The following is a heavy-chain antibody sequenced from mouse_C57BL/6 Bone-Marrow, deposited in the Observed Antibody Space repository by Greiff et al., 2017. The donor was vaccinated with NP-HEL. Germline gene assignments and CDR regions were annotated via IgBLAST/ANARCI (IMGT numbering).Heavy chain of an antibody. CDR2: INPSNGGT. Sequence: QVQLQQPGTELVKPGASVKLSCKASGYTFTSYWMHWVKQRPGQGLEWIGNINPSNGGTNYNEKFKSKATLTVDKSSRTAYMKRSSLTSEDSAVYYCASQDYYGSSLYWYFDVWGTGTTVTVSS. J-gene: IGHJ1*03. CDR1: GYTFTSYW. V-gene: IGHV1-53*01. CDR3: ASQDYYGSSLYWYFDV. D-gene: IGHD1-1*01.